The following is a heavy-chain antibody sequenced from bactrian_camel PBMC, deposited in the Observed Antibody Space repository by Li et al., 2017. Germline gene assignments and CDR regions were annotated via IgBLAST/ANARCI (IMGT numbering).Heavy chain of an antibody. CDR1: GFTFNDDD. CDR3: VALPVTGVCVMAYWVKRPGILN. Sequence: HVQLVESGGGSVQAGGSLRLSCTGSGFTFNDDDMGWFRQAPGNECELVSTIDSEGSAYYADSVEGRFTVSRDYEKNTLYLQMNSPKPEDTAMYYCVALPVTGVCVMAYWVKRPGILNWGRGTQVTVS. CDR2: TIDSEGSA. D-gene: IGHD7*01. V-gene: IGHV3S63*01. J-gene: IGHJ4*01.